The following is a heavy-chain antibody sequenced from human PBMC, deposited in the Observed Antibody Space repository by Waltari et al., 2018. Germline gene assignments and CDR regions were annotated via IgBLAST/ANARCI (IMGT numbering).Heavy chain of an antibody. J-gene: IGHJ6*03. V-gene: IGHV4-30-4*08. CDR3: AREVAKYDRYYYYYYMDV. D-gene: IGHD3-22*01. Sequence: QVQLQESGPGLVKPSQTLSLTCTVSGGSISSGDYSWSWIRQPPGKGLEWIGYIYYSGSTYYNPSLKSRVTISVDTSKNQFSLKLSSVTAADTAVYYCAREVAKYDRYYYYYYMDVWGKGTTVTVSS. CDR1: GGSISSGDYS. CDR2: IYYSGST.